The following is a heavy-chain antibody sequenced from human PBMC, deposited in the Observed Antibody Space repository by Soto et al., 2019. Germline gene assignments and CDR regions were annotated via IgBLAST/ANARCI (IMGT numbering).Heavy chain of an antibody. J-gene: IGHJ4*02. CDR3: ARHNYYYDSSGYSRYFDY. CDR1: GGSISSSSYY. D-gene: IGHD3-22*01. V-gene: IGHV4-39*01. CDR2: IYYSGST. Sequence: SETLSLTCTVSGGSISSSSYYWGWIRQPPGKGLEWIGSIYYSGSTYYNPSLKSRVTISVDTSKNQFSLKLSSVTAADTAVYYCARHNYYYDSSGYSRYFDYWGQGTLVTVSS.